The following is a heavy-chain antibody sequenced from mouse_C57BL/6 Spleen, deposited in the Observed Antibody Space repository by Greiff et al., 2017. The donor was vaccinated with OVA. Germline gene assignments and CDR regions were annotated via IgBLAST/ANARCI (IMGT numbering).Heavy chain of an antibody. Sequence: QVHVKQSGPELVKPGASVKLSCKASGYTFTSYDINWVKQRPGQGLEWIGWLYPRDGSTKYNEKFKGKATLTVDTSSSTAYMELHSLTSEDSAVYFCARFGLRPFAWFAYWGQGTLVTVSA. CDR1: GYTFTSYD. V-gene: IGHV1-85*01. D-gene: IGHD2-4*01. CDR3: ARFGLRPFAWFAY. CDR2: LYPRDGST. J-gene: IGHJ3*01.